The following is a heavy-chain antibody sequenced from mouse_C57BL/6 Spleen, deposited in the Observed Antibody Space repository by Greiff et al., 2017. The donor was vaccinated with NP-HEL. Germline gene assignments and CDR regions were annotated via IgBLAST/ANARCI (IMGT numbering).Heavy chain of an antibody. V-gene: IGHV1-81*01. D-gene: IGHD1-1*01. CDR1: GYTFTSYG. Sequence: QVQLQQSGAELARPGASVKLSCKASGYTFTSYGISWVKQRTGQGLEWIGEIYPRSGNTYYNEKFKGKATLTADKSSSTAYMELRSLTSEDSAVYFCARGDGSSLSYWYFDVWGTGTTVTVSS. CDR3: ARGDGSSLSYWYFDV. CDR2: IYPRSGNT. J-gene: IGHJ1*03.